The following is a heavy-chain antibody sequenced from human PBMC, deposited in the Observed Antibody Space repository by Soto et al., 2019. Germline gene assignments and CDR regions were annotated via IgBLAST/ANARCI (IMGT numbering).Heavy chain of an antibody. Sequence: PGGSLRLSCAASGFTFSSYAMSWVRQAPGKGLEWVSAISGSGGSTYYADSVKGRFTISRDNSKNTLYLQMNSLRAEDTAVYYCAKDHRSSSWYGSPCYFDYWGQGTLVTVSS. V-gene: IGHV3-23*01. CDR2: ISGSGGST. CDR1: GFTFSSYA. J-gene: IGHJ4*02. CDR3: AKDHRSSSWYGSPCYFDY. D-gene: IGHD6-13*01.